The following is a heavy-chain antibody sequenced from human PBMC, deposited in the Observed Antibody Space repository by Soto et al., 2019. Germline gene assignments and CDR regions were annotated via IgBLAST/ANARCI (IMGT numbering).Heavy chain of an antibody. CDR3: ARGYCSGGSCYSSHFVSYGRDV. V-gene: IGHV1-3*01. Sequence: ASVNVSCKASGYTFTSYAMHWVRQAPGQRLEWMGWINAGNGNTKYSQKFQGRVTITRDTSASTAYMELSSLRSEDTAVYYCARGYCSGGSCYSSHFVSYGRDVWGDGTTVHVSP. CDR2: INAGNGNT. D-gene: IGHD2-15*01. J-gene: IGHJ6*04. CDR1: GYTFTSYA.